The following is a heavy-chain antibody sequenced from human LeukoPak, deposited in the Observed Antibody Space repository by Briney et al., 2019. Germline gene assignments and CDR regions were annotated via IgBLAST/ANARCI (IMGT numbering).Heavy chain of an antibody. CDR1: GFSFSSYG. D-gene: IGHD2-15*01. CDR3: ARDDARADNAFDL. Sequence: GGSLRLSCTASGFSFSSYGMQWVRQVPRKGLEWMAVILADGSDKKYADSVRGRFTISRDNSKYTLFLQMNSLRVEDTAVYYCARDDARADNAFDLWGQGTTVTVSS. V-gene: IGHV3-33*01. J-gene: IGHJ3*01. CDR2: ILADGSDK.